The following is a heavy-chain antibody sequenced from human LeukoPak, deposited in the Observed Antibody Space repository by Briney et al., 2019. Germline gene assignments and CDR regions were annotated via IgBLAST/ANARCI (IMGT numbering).Heavy chain of an antibody. CDR3: ARGFHYDSSGYQLDY. CDR2: IIPIFGTA. D-gene: IGHD3-22*01. V-gene: IGHV1-69*05. J-gene: IGHJ4*02. Sequence: ASVKVSCKASGGTFSSYAISWVRQAPGQGLEWMGGIIPIFGTANYAQKFQGRVTITTDESTSTAYMELSSLRSEDTAVYYCARGFHYDSSGYQLDYWGQGTLVTVSS. CDR1: GGTFSSYA.